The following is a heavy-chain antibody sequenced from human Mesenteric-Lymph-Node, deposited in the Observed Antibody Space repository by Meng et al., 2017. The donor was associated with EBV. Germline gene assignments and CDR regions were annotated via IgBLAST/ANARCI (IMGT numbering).Heavy chain of an antibody. CDR2: ISHSGRT. CDR3: ARSPGWYSLDY. D-gene: IGHD6-19*01. CDR1: GDYTSIRRW. Sequence: RELGPDLGTPSGTPSLPGAFVGDYTSIRRWWGWVRQPPGKGLEWIGEISHSGRTTYNPSLTSRVTISADKSKNQFSLKLNSVTAADTAVYYCARSPGWYSLDYWGQGTLVTVSS. J-gene: IGHJ4*02. V-gene: IGHV4-4*02.